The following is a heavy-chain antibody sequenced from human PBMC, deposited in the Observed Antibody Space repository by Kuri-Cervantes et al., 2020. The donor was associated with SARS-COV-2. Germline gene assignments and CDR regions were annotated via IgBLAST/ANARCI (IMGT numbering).Heavy chain of an antibody. V-gene: IGHV4-39*07. CDR3: AGGNYYYYYGMDV. J-gene: IGHJ6*02. Sequence: SETLSLTCTVSGGSISSSSYYWGWIRQPPGKGLEWIGSIYYSGSTYYNPSLKSRVTISVDTSKNQFSLKLSSVTAADTAVYYCAGGNYYYYYGMDVWGQWTTVTVSS. CDR1: GGSISSSSYY. CDR2: IYYSGST.